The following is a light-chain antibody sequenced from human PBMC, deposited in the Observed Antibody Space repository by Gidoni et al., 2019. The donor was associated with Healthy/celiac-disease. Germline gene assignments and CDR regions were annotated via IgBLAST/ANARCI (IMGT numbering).Light chain of an antibody. CDR1: QSVSSY. Sequence: IVLTQSPATLSLYPGERATLSCRASQSVSSYLAWYHQKPGQAPRLLIYDASNRATGIPARFSGSGSGTDFTLTISSLEPEDFAVYYCQQRSNWPVTFXXXTRLEIK. J-gene: IGKJ5*01. CDR2: DAS. V-gene: IGKV3-11*01. CDR3: QQRSNWPVT.